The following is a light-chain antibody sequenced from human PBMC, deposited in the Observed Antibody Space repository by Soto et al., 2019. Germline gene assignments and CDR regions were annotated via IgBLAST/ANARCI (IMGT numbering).Light chain of an antibody. CDR2: GAS. J-gene: IGKJ1*01. CDR3: QQYGSSGT. V-gene: IGKV3-20*01. Sequence: IVLTQSPGTRSLSPGERATLSFRASQSVSNNYLAWYQQKPGQAPRLLIYGASHRATGIPDRFSGSGSGTDFTLTISRLEPEDFAVYYCQQYGSSGTFGQGTKVDIK. CDR1: QSVSNNY.